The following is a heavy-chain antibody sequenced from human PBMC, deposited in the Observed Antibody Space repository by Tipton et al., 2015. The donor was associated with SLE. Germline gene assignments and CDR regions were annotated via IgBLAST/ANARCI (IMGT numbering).Heavy chain of an antibody. Sequence: TLSLTCTVSGASISRHFWTWIRQPPGKGLEWIGDIYDGGNTNYSPSLKSRVTISVDMSKNQFSLKLTSVTAADTAVYYCARGGGSPSYWGQGTLVTVSS. D-gene: IGHD2-15*01. CDR3: ARGGGSPSY. CDR2: IYDGGNT. V-gene: IGHV4-59*11. CDR1: GASISRHF. J-gene: IGHJ4*02.